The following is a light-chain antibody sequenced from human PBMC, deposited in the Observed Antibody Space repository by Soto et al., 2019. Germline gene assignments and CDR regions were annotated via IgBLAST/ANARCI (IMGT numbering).Light chain of an antibody. CDR2: GAF. CDR3: QEYGSSPRT. Sequence: EIGLTQSPGTPSLSPGERATLSCRASQSVSSSYLAWHQQKPGQAPRLLIYGAFSKATGIPDRFSGGGSGRDLASTINRLEPEDFAVYYCQEYGSSPRTFGQGNMVEIE. J-gene: IGKJ1*01. V-gene: IGKV3-20*01. CDR1: QSVSSSY.